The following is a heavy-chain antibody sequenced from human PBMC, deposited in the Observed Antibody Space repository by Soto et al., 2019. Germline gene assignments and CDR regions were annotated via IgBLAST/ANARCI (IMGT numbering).Heavy chain of an antibody. D-gene: IGHD3-3*02. CDR2: ISWNSGTI. V-gene: IGHV3-9*01. Sequence: GGTLRLSFAASGFTFDDHAMHCGRQGPGKGLEWVSCISWNSGTIVYADSVKVRFTISIDNTKNSLYLQMDSLRREDTALYYCAKEIKSIRLYFGLDXWGQGTTVTVS. J-gene: IGHJ6*02. CDR1: GFTFDDHA. CDR3: AKEIKSIRLYFGLDX.